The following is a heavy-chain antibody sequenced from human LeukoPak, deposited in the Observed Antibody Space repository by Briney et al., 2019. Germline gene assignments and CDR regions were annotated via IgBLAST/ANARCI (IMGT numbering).Heavy chain of an antibody. CDR1: GFTFSSYS. J-gene: IGHJ4*02. Sequence: GGSLRLSCAASGFTFSSYSMNWVRQAPGKGLEWVSSISSSSSYIYYADSVKGRFTISRDNAKNTLYLQMNSLRAENTAVYYCARASGSYYHYWGQGTLVTVSS. CDR3: ARASGSYYHY. D-gene: IGHD1-26*01. CDR2: ISSSSSYI. V-gene: IGHV3-21*01.